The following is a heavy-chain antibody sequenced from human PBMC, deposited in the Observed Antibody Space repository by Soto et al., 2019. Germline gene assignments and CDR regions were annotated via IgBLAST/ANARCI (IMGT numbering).Heavy chain of an antibody. CDR3: ARAQAAVDTGAFDI. V-gene: IGHV1-69*06. J-gene: IGHJ3*02. CDR2: IIPIFGTA. D-gene: IGHD5-18*01. CDR1: GGTFSSYA. Sequence: SVKVSCKASGGTFSSYAISWVRQAPGQGLEWMGGIIPIFGTANYAQKFQGRVTITADKSTSTAYMELSSLRSEDTAVYYCARAQAAVDTGAFDIWGQGTMVTVSS.